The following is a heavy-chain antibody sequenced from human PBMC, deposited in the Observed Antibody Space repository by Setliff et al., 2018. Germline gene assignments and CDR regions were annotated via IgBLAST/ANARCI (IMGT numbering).Heavy chain of an antibody. D-gene: IGHD2-21*01. Sequence: ASVKVSCKASGYTFNNYGITWVRQAPGQGLEWMGWINPNSGGTNYAQKFQGRVTMTRDTSISTAYMELSRLRSDDTAVYYCARVAIVGPPSWGQGTLVTVSS. CDR3: ARVAIVGPPS. J-gene: IGHJ5*02. V-gene: IGHV1-2*02. CDR1: GYTFNNYG. CDR2: INPNSGGT.